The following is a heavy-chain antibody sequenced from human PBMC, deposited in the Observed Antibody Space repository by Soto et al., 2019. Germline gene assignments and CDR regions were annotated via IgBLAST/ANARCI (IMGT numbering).Heavy chain of an antibody. CDR3: AKLPSSSMTTVTRYDY. D-gene: IGHD4-17*01. V-gene: IGHV3-30*18. CDR1: GFTFSSYG. J-gene: IGHJ4*02. Sequence: GGSLRLSCAASGFTFSSYGMHWVRQAPGKGLEWVAVISYDGSNKYYADSVKGRFTISRDNSKNTLYLQMNSLRAEDTAVYYCAKLPSSSMTTVTRYDYWGQGTLVTVSS. CDR2: ISYDGSNK.